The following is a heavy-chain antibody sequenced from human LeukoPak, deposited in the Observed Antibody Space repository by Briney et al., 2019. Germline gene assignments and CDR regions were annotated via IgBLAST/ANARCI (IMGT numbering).Heavy chain of an antibody. CDR2: ISYDGSNK. V-gene: IGHV3-30*18. D-gene: IGHD3-22*01. CDR1: GFTFSSYG. CDR3: AKFGDSSGE. Sequence: PGRSLRLSCAASGFTFSSYGMHWVRQAPGKGLEWVAVISYDGSNKYYADSVKGRFTISRDNSKNTLYLQMNSLRAEDTAVYYCAKFGDSSGEWGQGTLVTVSS. J-gene: IGHJ4*02.